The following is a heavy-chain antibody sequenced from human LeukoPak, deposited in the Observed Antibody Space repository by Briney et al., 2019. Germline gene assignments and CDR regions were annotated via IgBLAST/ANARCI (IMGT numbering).Heavy chain of an antibody. J-gene: IGHJ4*02. CDR3: ARGVGDYVWGSYRPRGYFDY. Sequence: SETLSLTCTVSGGSISSYYWSWIRQPPGKGLEWIGYIYYSGSTNYNPSLKSRVTISVDTSKNQFSLKLSSVTAADTAVYYCARGVGDYVWGSYRPRGYFDYWGQGTLVTVSS. CDR1: GGSISSYY. CDR2: IYYSGST. D-gene: IGHD3-16*02. V-gene: IGHV4-59*12.